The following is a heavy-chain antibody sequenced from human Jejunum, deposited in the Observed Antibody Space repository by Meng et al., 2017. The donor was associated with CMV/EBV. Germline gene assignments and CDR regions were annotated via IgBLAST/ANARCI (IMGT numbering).Heavy chain of an antibody. J-gene: IGHJ4*02. V-gene: IGHV4-59*01. Sequence: CFVSGGSISTSYWRWIRQPPGKGLEWIGWAHNSGTTNYNPSLKSRVAVSVDTSKNHFSLTLASVTAADTGMYYCARGGASSKYFDSWGQGTLVTVSS. D-gene: IGHD4-11*01. CDR3: ARGGASSKYFDS. CDR1: GGSISTSY. CDR2: AHNSGTT.